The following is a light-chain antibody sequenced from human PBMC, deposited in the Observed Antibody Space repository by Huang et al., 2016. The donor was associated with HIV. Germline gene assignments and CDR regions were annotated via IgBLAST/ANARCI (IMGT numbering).Light chain of an antibody. V-gene: IGKV1-5*03. Sequence: DIQMTQSSSTLSASVGDRVTIACRASQSISTWLAWYQQKPGRAPNRLIYEASTLESGVPSRVSGGGSGTDFTLTISSLQPDDFATYYCQQYNSFPWTFGQGTKVEV. CDR2: EAS. J-gene: IGKJ1*01. CDR1: QSISTW. CDR3: QQYNSFPWT.